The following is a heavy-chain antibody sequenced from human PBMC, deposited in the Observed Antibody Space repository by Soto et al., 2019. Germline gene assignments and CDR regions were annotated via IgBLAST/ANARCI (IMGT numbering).Heavy chain of an antibody. CDR3: AREYSNYYYFDY. CDR1: GYTFTSYY. Sequence: ASVKVSCKASGYTFTSYYMHWVRQAPVQGLEWMGIINASGGSTSYAQKFQGRVTITRDTSASTAYMELSSLRSEDTAVYYCAREYSNYYYFDYWGQGTLVTVSS. CDR2: INASGGST. V-gene: IGHV1-46*01. J-gene: IGHJ4*02. D-gene: IGHD4-4*01.